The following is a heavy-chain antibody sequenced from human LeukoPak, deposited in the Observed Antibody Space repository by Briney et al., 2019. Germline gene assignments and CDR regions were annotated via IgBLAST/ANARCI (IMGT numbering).Heavy chain of an antibody. J-gene: IGHJ6*02. V-gene: IGHV3-11*06. CDR3: ARGEVATTYYYGMDV. Sequence: GGSLRLSCAASGFSFSDYYMGWIRQAPGKGLEWVSYMSSDSSFINYADSVKGRFTISRDNAKNSLFLQMDSPRADDTAVYYCARGEVATTYYYGMDVWGQGTTVTVSS. D-gene: IGHD5-12*01. CDR2: MSSDSSFI. CDR1: GFSFSDYY.